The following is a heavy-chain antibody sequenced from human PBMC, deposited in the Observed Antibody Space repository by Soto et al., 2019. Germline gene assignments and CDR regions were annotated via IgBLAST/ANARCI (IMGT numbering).Heavy chain of an antibody. D-gene: IGHD3-3*01. V-gene: IGHV3-48*01. Sequence: EVHLVESGGRLVQPGGSLRLSCAASGFSFSDYSMNWVRQAPGRGLEWVSYISSSSFTIHYADSVEGRFAISRDNAKNSLYLQMSSLRAEDTAVYYCARDYNDFWSGHCGYWGQGALVTVSS. CDR3: ARDYNDFWSGHCGY. CDR2: ISSSSFTI. J-gene: IGHJ4*02. CDR1: GFSFSDYS.